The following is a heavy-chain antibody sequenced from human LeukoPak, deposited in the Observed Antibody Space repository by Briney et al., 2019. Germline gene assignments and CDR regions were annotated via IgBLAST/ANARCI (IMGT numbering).Heavy chain of an antibody. J-gene: IGHJ4*02. CDR2: LYPGGRT. D-gene: IGHD4-17*01. CDR3: ARTNPPYGDYDY. CDR1: GFTVTGNY. Sequence: GGSLRLSCALSGFTVTGNYMRWVRQAPGGGLQWVLVLYPGGRTYYADSVKGRFTISRDISRHTLLLQMNSRRPDDTAVHYCARTNPPYGDYDYWGEGTLVTVSS. V-gene: IGHV3-53*01.